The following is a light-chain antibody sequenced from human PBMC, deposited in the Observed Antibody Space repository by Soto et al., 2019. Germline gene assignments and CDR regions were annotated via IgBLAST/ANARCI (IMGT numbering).Light chain of an antibody. V-gene: IGLV2-14*01. Sequence: QSVLTQPASVSGSPGQSITISCTGTSSDVGGYNYVSWYQQHPGKAPKLMIYEVSNRSSGVSNRFSGSKSGNTASLTISGLQAEDEADYYCSSYTSSSTPYVFGTGTKAPS. CDR2: EVS. CDR3: SSYTSSSTPYV. CDR1: SSDVGGYNY. J-gene: IGLJ1*01.